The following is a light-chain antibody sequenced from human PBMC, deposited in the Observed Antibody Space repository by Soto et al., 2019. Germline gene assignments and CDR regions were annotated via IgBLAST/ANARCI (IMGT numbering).Light chain of an antibody. J-gene: IGLJ1*01. CDR2: EVV. CDR1: KSDIGVYDF. CDR3: KSYAGSNTYV. V-gene: IGLV2-8*01. Sequence: QSVLTQPPSASGSPGQSVTISCTGTKSDIGVYDFVSWYQHHLGKAPRLIIYEVVQRPSGVPDRFSGSKSGNTASLTVSGLQAADEADYFCKSYAGSNTYVFGSGTKVTVL.